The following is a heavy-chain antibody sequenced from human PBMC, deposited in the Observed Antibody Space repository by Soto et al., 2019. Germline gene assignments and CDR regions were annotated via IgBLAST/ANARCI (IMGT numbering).Heavy chain of an antibody. D-gene: IGHD6-19*01. CDR2: IGAAGDT. CDR3: SRGPVAGPSYYYMDM. CDR1: GFPFSTYD. J-gene: IGHJ6*03. V-gene: IGHV3-13*01. Sequence: EVLLVESGGGLVQPGGSLRLSCAASGFPFSTYDMHWVRQSPGKGLEWISAIGAAGDTYYSDSMKGRFTISRDNAKSCSYLQMNSLSAGDSAVYYCSRGPVAGPSYYYMDMWGKGTTVIVSS.